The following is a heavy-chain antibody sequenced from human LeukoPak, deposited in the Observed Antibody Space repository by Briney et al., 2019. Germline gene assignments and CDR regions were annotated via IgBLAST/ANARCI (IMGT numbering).Heavy chain of an antibody. Sequence: GESLKISCKGSGYSFSSYWIGWVRQMPGKGLEWMGMIYPGDSDTRYSPSFRGQVTISADKSISTAYLQWSSLKASDTAMYYCARRAYCGGDCYLDYWGQGTLVTVSS. CDR2: IYPGDSDT. V-gene: IGHV5-51*01. D-gene: IGHD2-21*02. CDR1: GYSFSSYW. CDR3: ARRAYCGGDCYLDY. J-gene: IGHJ4*02.